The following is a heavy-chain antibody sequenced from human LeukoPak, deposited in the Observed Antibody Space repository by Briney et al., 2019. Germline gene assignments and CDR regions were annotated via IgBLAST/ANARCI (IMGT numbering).Heavy chain of an antibody. V-gene: IGHV4-4*07. CDR3: ARGIAAAAKQGGFDF. CDR1: GDSISSYS. CDR2: IYTTGST. Sequence: TSETLSLTCSVSGDSISSYSWSWIRQPAGKGLEWVGRIYTTGSTNYNPSLKSRVTMSVDTSKNHFSLKLSSVTAADTAVYYCARGIAAAAKQGGFDFWGQGTLVTVSS. D-gene: IGHD6-13*01. J-gene: IGHJ4*02.